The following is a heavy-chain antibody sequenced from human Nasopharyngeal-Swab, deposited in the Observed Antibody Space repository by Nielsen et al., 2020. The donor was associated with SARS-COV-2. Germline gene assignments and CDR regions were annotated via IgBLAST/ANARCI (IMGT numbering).Heavy chain of an antibody. J-gene: IGHJ4*02. CDR3: ASDRRSGTSSLRFDC. CDR2: TYYRSTWYN. D-gene: IGHD4-23*01. V-gene: IGHV6-1*01. CDR1: WDRVSSNSAT. Sequence: SQTLSLPFSISWDRVSSNSATWNWIRQSQSRGLEWMGRTYYRSTWYNDYAVSVKSRITINSDTSTNQFSLQLNSVTPEDTAVYYCASDRRSGTSSLRFDCWGQGILVTVSS.